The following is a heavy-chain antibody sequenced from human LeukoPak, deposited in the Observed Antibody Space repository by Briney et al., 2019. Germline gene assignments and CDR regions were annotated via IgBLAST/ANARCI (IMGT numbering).Heavy chain of an antibody. CDR2: IYSGGST. CDR3: AKDAFRVKMLVVRGPHYFDY. J-gene: IGHJ4*02. D-gene: IGHD3-10*01. Sequence: PGGSLRLSCAASGFTVSSNYMSWVRQAPGKGLEWVSVIYSGGSTYYADSVKGRFTISRDNSKNTLYLQMNSLRAEDTAVYYCAKDAFRVKMLVVRGPHYFDYWGQGTLVTVSS. CDR1: GFTVSSNY. V-gene: IGHV3-66*01.